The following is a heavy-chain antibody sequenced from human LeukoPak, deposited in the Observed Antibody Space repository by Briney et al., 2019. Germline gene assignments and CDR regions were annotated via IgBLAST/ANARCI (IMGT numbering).Heavy chain of an antibody. CDR1: GGSISSGGYS. D-gene: IGHD3-9*01. Sequence: SETLSLTCAVSGGSISSGGYSWSWIRQPPGKGLEWIGYIYHSGSTYYNPSLKSRVTISVDRSKNQFSLKLSSVTAADTAVYYCARARTYYDILTGYGESYYFDYWGQGTLVTVSS. V-gene: IGHV4-30-2*01. CDR3: ARARTYYDILTGYGESYYFDY. J-gene: IGHJ4*02. CDR2: IYHSGST.